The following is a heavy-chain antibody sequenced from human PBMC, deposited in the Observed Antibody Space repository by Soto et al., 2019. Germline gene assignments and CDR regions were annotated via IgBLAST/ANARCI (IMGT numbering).Heavy chain of an antibody. CDR1: GFTFSNYT. Sequence: LRLSCAASGFTFSNYTMHWVRQAPGKGLEWVALISYDEIDKYFADAVKGRFTISRDNSKNTLYLQMDSLRAEDTAVYYCAGRSGSSDYWGRGTLITVSS. V-gene: IGHV3-30*04. D-gene: IGHD3-10*01. CDR3: AGRSGSSDY. J-gene: IGHJ4*02. CDR2: ISYDEIDK.